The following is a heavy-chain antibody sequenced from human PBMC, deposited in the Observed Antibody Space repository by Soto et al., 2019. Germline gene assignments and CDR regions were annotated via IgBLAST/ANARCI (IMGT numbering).Heavy chain of an antibody. Sequence: GGSLSLSCAASGFTFSGNARSWVRQAPGKGLEWVSAISGSGGSTYYADSVKGRFTISRDNSKNTLYLQMNSLRAEDTAVYYCAKLAAAGTLINYWGQGTLVTVSS. CDR1: GFTFSGNA. CDR3: AKLAAAGTLINY. V-gene: IGHV3-23*01. J-gene: IGHJ4*02. CDR2: ISGSGGST. D-gene: IGHD6-13*01.